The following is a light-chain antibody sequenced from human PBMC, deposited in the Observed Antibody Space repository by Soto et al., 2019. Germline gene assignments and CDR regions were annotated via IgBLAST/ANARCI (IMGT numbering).Light chain of an antibody. Sequence: QSVLTQPPSVSGAPGQRVTISCTWTSSNIGAGYDVHWYQRLPGTAPKLLIYGNRNRPSGVPDRFSGSKSGTSASLALTGLQAEDEADYYCQSSDSSLSTPVVFGGGTKLTVL. CDR3: QSSDSSLSTPVV. CDR2: GNR. V-gene: IGLV1-40*01. J-gene: IGLJ2*01. CDR1: SSNIGAGYD.